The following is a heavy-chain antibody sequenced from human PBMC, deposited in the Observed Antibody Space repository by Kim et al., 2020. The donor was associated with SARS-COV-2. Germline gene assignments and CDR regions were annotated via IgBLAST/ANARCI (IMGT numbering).Heavy chain of an antibody. CDR3: AKDRAWAVAGTPRYFDY. Sequence: GGSLRLSCAASGFTFSSYGMHWVRQAPGKGLEWVAVIWYDGSTKYYADSVKGRFTISRDNSKNTLYLQMNSLRAEDTAVYYCAKDRAWAVAGTPRYFDYWGQGTLVTVSS. CDR1: GFTFSSYG. J-gene: IGHJ4*02. CDR2: IWYDGSTK. D-gene: IGHD6-19*01. V-gene: IGHV3-33*03.